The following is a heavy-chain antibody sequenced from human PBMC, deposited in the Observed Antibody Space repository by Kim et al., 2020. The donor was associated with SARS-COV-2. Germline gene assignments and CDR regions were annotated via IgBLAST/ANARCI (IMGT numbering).Heavy chain of an antibody. CDR1: GFTFSSYG. D-gene: IGHD3-10*01. J-gene: IGHJ6*02. CDR3: AKDVLWFGEFYYYGMDV. CDR2: IWYDGSNK. V-gene: IGHV3-33*06. Sequence: GGSLRLSCAASGFTFSSYGMHWVRQAPGKGLEWVAVIWYDGSNKYYADSVKGRFTISRDNSKNTLYLQMNSLRAEDTAVYYCAKDVLWFGEFYYYGMDVWGQGTTVTVSS.